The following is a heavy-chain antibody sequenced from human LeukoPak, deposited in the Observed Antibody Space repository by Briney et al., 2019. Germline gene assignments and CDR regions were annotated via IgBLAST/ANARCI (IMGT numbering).Heavy chain of an antibody. Sequence: GGSLRLSCAASGFTFSSYAMSWVRQAPGKGLEWVSAISGSGGGTYYADSVKGRFTISRDNAKNTLYLQMNSLRAEDTAVYYCAKEPISRSPYTYYGYFMDVWGKGTTVTVSS. CDR3: AKEPISRSPYTYYGYFMDV. D-gene: IGHD4-11*01. CDR1: GFTFSSYA. V-gene: IGHV3-23*01. J-gene: IGHJ6*03. CDR2: ISGSGGGT.